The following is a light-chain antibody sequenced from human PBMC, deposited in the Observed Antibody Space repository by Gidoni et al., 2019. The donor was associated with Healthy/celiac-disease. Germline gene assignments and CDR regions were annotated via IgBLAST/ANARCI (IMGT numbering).Light chain of an antibody. CDR2: KAS. Sequence: DIQMTQSPSTLSASVGDRVTITCRASQSISSWLAWYQQKPGKAPKLLFYKASSLESGGQSRFSGSGSGTEFTLTISSLQPDDFATYYCQQYNSYSWTFGQGTKVEIK. CDR3: QQYNSYSWT. V-gene: IGKV1-5*03. CDR1: QSISSW. J-gene: IGKJ1*01.